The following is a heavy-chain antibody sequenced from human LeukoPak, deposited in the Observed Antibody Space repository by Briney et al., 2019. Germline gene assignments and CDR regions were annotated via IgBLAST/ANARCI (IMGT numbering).Heavy chain of an antibody. V-gene: IGHV4-39*01. Sequence: SETLSLTCTVSGGSIISSSYYWGWIRQPPGKELEWIGNIYYSGSAYYNPSLKSRVTISVDTSKKQFSLKLSAVTAADTAVYYCARQMGATEWGQGTLVTVSS. CDR3: ARQMGATE. J-gene: IGHJ4*02. D-gene: IGHD1-26*01. CDR2: IYYSGSA. CDR1: GGSIISSSYY.